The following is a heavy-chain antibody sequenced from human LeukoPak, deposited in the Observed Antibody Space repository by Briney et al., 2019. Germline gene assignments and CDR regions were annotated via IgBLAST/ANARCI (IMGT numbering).Heavy chain of an antibody. CDR1: GFTFSSYA. V-gene: IGHV3-23*01. Sequence: GGSLRLSCAASGFTFSSYAMSWVRQAPGKGLEWVSAISGSGGSTYYADSVKGRFTISRDNSKNTLYLQMNSLRAEDTAVYHCAKDQGGTSSGRGKFDYWGQGTLVTVSS. CDR3: AKDQGGTSSGRGKFDY. D-gene: IGHD6-6*01. CDR2: ISGSGGST. J-gene: IGHJ4*02.